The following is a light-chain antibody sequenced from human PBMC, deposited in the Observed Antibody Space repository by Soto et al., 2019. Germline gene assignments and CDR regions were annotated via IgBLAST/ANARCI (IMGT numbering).Light chain of an antibody. CDR3: CSYAGSSWV. CDR1: SSDVGAYNY. CDR2: DVT. J-gene: IGLJ3*02. Sequence: QSALTQPRSVSESPGQSVTISCTGTSSDVGAYNYVSWYQHHPGKAPKLIIYDVTKRPSGVPDRFSGSKSGNTASLTISGLQAEFEADYYCCSYAGSSWVFGGGTKVTVL. V-gene: IGLV2-11*01.